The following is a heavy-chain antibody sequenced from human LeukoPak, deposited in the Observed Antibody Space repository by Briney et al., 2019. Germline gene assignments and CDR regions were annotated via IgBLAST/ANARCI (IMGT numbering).Heavy chain of an antibody. J-gene: IGHJ4*02. D-gene: IGHD2-21*02. CDR3: ARGEGQAVSAFDY. V-gene: IGHV4-59*01. CDR2: IHYSGST. CDR1: GGSISSYY. Sequence: SETLSLTCTVSGGSISSYYWNWIRQPPGKGLEWLGYIHYSGSTKYNPSLESRVTISLDTAKNQFSLRLSSLTAADTAVYYCARGEGQAVSAFDYWGQGMLVTVSS.